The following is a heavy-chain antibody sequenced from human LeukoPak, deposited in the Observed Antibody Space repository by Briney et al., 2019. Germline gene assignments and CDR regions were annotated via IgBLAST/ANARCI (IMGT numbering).Heavy chain of an antibody. CDR1: GGSISSYF. Sequence: SETLSLTCTVSGGSISSYFWSWIRQPAGKGLEWIGRIYTSGSTNYNPSLKSRVTMSVETSKNQFSLKLSSVTAADTAVYYCAGDRSLDTIFGVVTPHFDYWGQGTLVTVSS. J-gene: IGHJ4*02. V-gene: IGHV4-4*07. CDR3: AGDRSLDTIFGVVTPHFDY. D-gene: IGHD3-3*01. CDR2: IYTSGST.